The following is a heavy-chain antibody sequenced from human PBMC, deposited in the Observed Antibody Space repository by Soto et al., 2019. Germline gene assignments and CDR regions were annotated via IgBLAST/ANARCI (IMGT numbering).Heavy chain of an antibody. CDR2: IYARGNT. CDR3: ARESRSALGTVEH. J-gene: IGHJ4*02. V-gene: IGHV4-4*07. D-gene: IGHD6-13*01. CDR1: GASISDYY. Sequence: QVQLQESGPGLVKPSETLSLTCTVSGASISDYYWSWIRQPAGKGLECIGRIYARGNTNYNPSLKSRVTLSVDTSKNQFSLTLNSVTAADTAVYYCARESRSALGTVEHWGRGTLVTVSS.